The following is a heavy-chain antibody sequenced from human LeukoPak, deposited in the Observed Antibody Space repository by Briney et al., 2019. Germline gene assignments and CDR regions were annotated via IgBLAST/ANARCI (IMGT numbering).Heavy chain of an antibody. J-gene: IGHJ3*02. CDR2: IYPGDSDT. Sequence: GESLKISCKGSGYSFTSYWIGWVRQMPGKGLEWMGIIYPGDSDTRYSPSFQGQVTISADKSISTAYLQWSSLKASDTAMYYCATSNYDILTVYQGAFDIWGQGTMVTVSS. CDR1: GYSFTSYW. CDR3: ATSNYDILTVYQGAFDI. D-gene: IGHD3-9*01. V-gene: IGHV5-51*01.